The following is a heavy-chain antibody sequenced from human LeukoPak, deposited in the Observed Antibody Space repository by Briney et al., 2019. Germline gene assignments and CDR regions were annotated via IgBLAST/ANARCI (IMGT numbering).Heavy chain of an antibody. CDR3: ARGYSFGYEFPSGY. D-gene: IGHD5-18*01. V-gene: IGHV1-69*13. Sequence: VASVKVSCKASGGTFSSYAISWVRQAPGQGLEWMGGIIPIFGTANYAQKFQGRVTITADESTSTSYMDLGSLRSEDTAVYYCARGYSFGYEFPSGYWGQGTPVTVSS. CDR2: IIPIFGTA. CDR1: GGTFSSYA. J-gene: IGHJ4*02.